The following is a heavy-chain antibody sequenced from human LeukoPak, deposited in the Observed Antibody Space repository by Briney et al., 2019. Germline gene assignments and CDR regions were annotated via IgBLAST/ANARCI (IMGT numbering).Heavy chain of an antibody. CDR3: ARGTSTGDYYYYYMDV. D-gene: IGHD2-2*01. V-gene: IGHV1-8*03. J-gene: IGHJ6*03. Sequence: GASVKVPCKASGYTFTSYDINWVRQATGQGLEWMGWMNPNSGNTGYAQKFQGRVTITRNTSISTAYMELSSLRSEDTAVYYCARGTSTGDYYYYYMDVWGKGTTVTVSS. CDR2: MNPNSGNT. CDR1: GYTFTSYD.